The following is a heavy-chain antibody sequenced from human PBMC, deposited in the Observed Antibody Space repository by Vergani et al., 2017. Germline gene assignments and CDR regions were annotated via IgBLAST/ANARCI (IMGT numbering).Heavy chain of an antibody. CDR2: ISGSGGST. CDR3: AKGLPPITGTTFAFDI. CDR1: GFTFSSYA. D-gene: IGHD1-7*01. V-gene: IGHV3-23*01. Sequence: EVQLLESGGGLVQPGGSLRLSCAASGFTFSSYAMSWVRQAPGKGLEWVSAISGSGGSTYYADSVKGRFTISRDNSKNTLYLQMNSLRAEDTAVYYCAKGLPPITGTTFAFDIWGQGTMVTVSS. J-gene: IGHJ3*02.